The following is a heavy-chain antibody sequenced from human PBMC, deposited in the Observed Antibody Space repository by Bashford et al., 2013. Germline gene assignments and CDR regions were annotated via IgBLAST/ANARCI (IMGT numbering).Heavy chain of an antibody. J-gene: IGHJ4*02. Sequence: ASVKVSCKASGYTFTSYAMHWVRQAPGQRLEWMGWINAGNGNTKYSQKFQGRVTMTTDTSTSTAYMELRSLRSDDTAVYYCARDIKDYFDRSGYFGESDYWGQGTLVTVSS. CDR1: GYTFTSYA. CDR3: ARDIKDYFDRSGYFGESDY. CDR2: INAGNGNT. V-gene: IGHV1-3*01. D-gene: IGHD3-22*01.